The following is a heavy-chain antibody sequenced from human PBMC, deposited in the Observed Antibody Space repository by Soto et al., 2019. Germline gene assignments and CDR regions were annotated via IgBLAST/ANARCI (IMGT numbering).Heavy chain of an antibody. Sequence: QVQVQESGPGLVKXSQTLSLTCTVSGDSIINGIYYWTWIRQHPGKGLEWIGHVHYSGTIYYNPSLRSRVTMSVDTSKNQVSLELSSVTXXDXXXXXXXXXXXXYKCGFWGQGTLVTVSS. CDR2: VHYSGTI. D-gene: IGHD6-25*01. CDR1: GDSIINGIYY. J-gene: IGHJ4*02. CDR3: XXXXXXYKCGF. V-gene: IGHV4-31*06.